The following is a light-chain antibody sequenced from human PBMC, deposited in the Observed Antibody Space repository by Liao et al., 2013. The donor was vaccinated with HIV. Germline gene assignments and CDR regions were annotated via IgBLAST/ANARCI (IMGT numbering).Light chain of an antibody. V-gene: IGLV3-21*04. CDR1: KLQSKN. J-gene: IGLJ3*02. CDR2: QDT. Sequence: SYALTQPPSVSVSPGQTVSIPCSGDKLQSKNVNWYQQMSGQSPALVIYQDTKRPSGIPERFSASNSGNTATLTISRVEAGDEADYSCQVWDSSSVHVMFGGGTKLTVL. CDR3: QVWDSSSVHVM.